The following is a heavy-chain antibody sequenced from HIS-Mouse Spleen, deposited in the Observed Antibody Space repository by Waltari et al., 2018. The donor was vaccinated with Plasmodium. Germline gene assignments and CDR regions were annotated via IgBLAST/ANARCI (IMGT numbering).Heavy chain of an antibody. CDR3: ARVLGYKAAAGTFVEY. J-gene: IGHJ4*02. V-gene: IGHV1-2*02. CDR2: INPNSGGT. D-gene: IGHD6-13*01. CDR1: GYTFTGYY. Sequence: QVQLVQSGAEVKKPGASVKVSCKASGYTFTGYYMHWVRQAPGQGLEWMGWINPNSGGTNYAQKFQGRVTMTRDTSISTAYMELSRLRSDDTAVYYCARVLGYKAAAGTFVEYWGQGTLVTVSS.